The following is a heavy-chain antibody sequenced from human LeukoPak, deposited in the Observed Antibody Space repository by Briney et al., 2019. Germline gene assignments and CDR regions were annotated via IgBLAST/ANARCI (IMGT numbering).Heavy chain of an antibody. CDR2: IYSSGNT. CDR3: VREYSRSVVAGSRPDL. D-gene: IGHD2-21*01. J-gene: IGHJ4*02. V-gene: IGHV4-4*08. CDR1: GGSMSGYY. Sequence: SETLSLTCSVSGGSMSGYYWSWIRQSPGKGPVWIGYIYSSGNTNYNPSLKSRVTLSIDTSNNQFSLKLTSVTAADTAVYYCVREYSRSVVAGSRPDLWGQGLLVTVSS.